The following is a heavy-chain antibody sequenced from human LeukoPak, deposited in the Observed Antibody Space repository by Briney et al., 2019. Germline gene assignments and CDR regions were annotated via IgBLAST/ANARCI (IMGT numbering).Heavy chain of an antibody. D-gene: IGHD2-2*01. CDR3: AKSYCSSTSCYLHFDY. CDR2: ISWNSGSI. CDR1: GFTFDGYA. J-gene: IGHJ4*02. V-gene: IGHV3-9*01. Sequence: HPGGSLRLSCAASGFTFDGYAMHWVRQAPGKGLEWVSGISWNSGSIGYADSVKGRFTISRDNSKNTLYLQMNSLRAEDTAVYYCAKSYCSSTSCYLHFDYWGQGTLVTVSS.